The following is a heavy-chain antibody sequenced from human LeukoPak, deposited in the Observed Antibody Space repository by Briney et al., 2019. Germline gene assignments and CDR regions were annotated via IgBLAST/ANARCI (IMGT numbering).Heavy chain of an antibody. CDR1: GYSFTSYW. CDR2: IYPGDSDT. D-gene: IGHD3-10*01. CDR3: ARLNGGQSSSGSYYYLYYFDY. V-gene: IGHV5-51*01. J-gene: IGHJ4*02. Sequence: GESLKISCKGSGYSFTSYWIGWVRQMPGKGLEWMGIIYPGDSDTRYSPSFQGQVTISADKSISTAYLQWSSLKASDTAMYYCARLNGGQSSSGSYYYLYYFDYWGQGTLVTVSS.